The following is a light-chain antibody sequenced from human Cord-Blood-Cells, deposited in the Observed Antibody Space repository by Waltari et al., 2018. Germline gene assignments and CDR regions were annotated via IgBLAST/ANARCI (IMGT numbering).Light chain of an antibody. CDR2: AAS. J-gene: IGKJ4*01. CDR1: QSISSY. V-gene: IGKV1-39*01. Sequence: DIQMTQSPSSLSASVGDRVTITCRASQSISSYLNWYQQKPGKAPKLLIYAASSLQSGVPSRFSGSGSGTDFTLTISSLQPEDFATYYCQQSYSTPVTFGGGTKVESK. CDR3: QQSYSTPVT.